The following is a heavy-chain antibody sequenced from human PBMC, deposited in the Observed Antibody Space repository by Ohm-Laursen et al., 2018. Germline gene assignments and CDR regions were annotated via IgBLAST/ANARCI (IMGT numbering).Heavy chain of an antibody. CDR2: ISWNSGSI. Sequence: SLRLSCTASGFTFSSHGMHWVRQAPGKGLEWVSGISWNSGSIGYADSAKGRFTISRDNPKSTLYLQMNSLRTEDTAVYYCAKDRGSDWYFDVWGRGTLVTVSS. V-gene: IGHV3-9*01. CDR1: GFTFSSHG. CDR3: AKDRGSDWYFDV. D-gene: IGHD3-10*01. J-gene: IGHJ2*01.